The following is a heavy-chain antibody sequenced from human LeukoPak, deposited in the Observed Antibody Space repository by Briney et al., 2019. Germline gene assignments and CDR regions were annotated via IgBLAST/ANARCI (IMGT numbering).Heavy chain of an antibody. Sequence: GGSLRLSCAASGFTFSTYAMSWVRQAPGKGLEWVSHFGGSGGTIYYADSVRGRFTISRDNSKNTLYLQMNSLRAEDTAVYYCAKSDCGGDCHLLDYWGQGTLVTVSS. CDR3: AKSDCGGDCHLLDY. J-gene: IGHJ4*02. CDR1: GFTFSTYA. V-gene: IGHV3-23*01. CDR2: FGGSGGTI. D-gene: IGHD2-21*02.